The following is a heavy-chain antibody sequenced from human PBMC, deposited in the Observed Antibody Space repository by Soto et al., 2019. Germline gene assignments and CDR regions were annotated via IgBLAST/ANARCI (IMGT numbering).Heavy chain of an antibody. Sequence: QVPLVQSGAEVKKPGASVRVSCKTSGYTFINYGITWVRQAPGQGLEWMGWLSAYNGDTSSSEKLQDRFTMTTDTSTNTVYMDLRSLTSDDTAVYYCARWSAIVGGAEALDVWGQGTMVIDSS. CDR2: LSAYNGDT. CDR1: GYTFINYG. V-gene: IGHV1-18*01. J-gene: IGHJ3*01. D-gene: IGHD1-26*01. CDR3: ARWSAIVGGAEALDV.